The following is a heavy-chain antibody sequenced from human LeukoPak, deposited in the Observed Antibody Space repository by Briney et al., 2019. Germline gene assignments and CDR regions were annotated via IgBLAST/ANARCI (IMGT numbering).Heavy chain of an antibody. Sequence: QTGGSLRLSCAASGFTFSSYAMSWVRQAPGKGLEWVSAISGSGGSTYYADSVKGQFTISRDNSKNTLYLQMNSLRAEDTAVYYCAGGARYDFWSGSLDSWGQGTLVTLSS. CDR1: GFTFSSYA. J-gene: IGHJ4*02. CDR3: AGGARYDFWSGSLDS. V-gene: IGHV3-23*01. D-gene: IGHD3-3*01. CDR2: ISGSGGST.